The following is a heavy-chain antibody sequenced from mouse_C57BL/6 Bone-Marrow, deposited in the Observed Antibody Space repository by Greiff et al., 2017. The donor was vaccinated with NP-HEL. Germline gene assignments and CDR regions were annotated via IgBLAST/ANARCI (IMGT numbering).Heavy chain of an antibody. CDR1: GYTFTGYW. V-gene: IGHV1-9*01. J-gene: IGHJ2*01. CDR3: AIPAYYYGSSLFDY. D-gene: IGHD1-1*01. CDR2: ILPGSGST. Sequence: QVQLKQSGAELMKPGASVKLSCKATGYTFTGYWIEWVKQRPGHGLEWIGEILPGSGSTNYNEKFKGKATFTADTSSNTAYMQLSSLTTEDSAIYYCAIPAYYYGSSLFDYWGQGTTLTVSS.